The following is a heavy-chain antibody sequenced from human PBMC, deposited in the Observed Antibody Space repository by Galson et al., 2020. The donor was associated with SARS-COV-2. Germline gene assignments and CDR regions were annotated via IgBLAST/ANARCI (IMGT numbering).Heavy chain of an antibody. CDR3: ARSRSGSYYSSNDY. J-gene: IGHJ4*02. CDR1: GFTFSSYA. V-gene: IGHV3-30*01. Sequence: SCAASGFTFSSYAMHWVRQAPGKGLEWVAVISYDGSNKYYADSVKGRFTISRDNSKNTLYLQINSLRAEDTAVYYCARSRSGSYYSSNDYWGQGTLVTVSS. CDR2: ISYDGSNK. D-gene: IGHD3-10*01.